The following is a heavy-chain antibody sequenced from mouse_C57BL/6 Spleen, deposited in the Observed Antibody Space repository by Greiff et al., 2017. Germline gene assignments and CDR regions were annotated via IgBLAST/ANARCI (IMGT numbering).Heavy chain of an antibody. CDR2: IYPSDSET. V-gene: IGHV1-61*01. CDR1: GYTFTSYW. CDR3: ALSYCGSSAWLAY. J-gene: IGHJ3*01. D-gene: IGHD1-1*01. Sequence: VQLQQPGAELVRPGSSVKLSCKASGYTFTSYWMDWVKQRPGQGLEWIGNIYPSDSETHYNQKFKDKATLTVDKSSSTAYMQLSSLTSEDSAVXYCALSYCGSSAWLAYWGQGTLVTVSA.